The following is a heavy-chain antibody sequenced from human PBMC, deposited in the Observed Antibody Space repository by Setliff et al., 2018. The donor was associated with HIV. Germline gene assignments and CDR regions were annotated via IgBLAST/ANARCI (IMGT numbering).Heavy chain of an antibody. D-gene: IGHD2-2*01. CDR1: GGSISSGHYY. CDR2: VYTSGTT. V-gene: IGHV4-61*09. J-gene: IGHJ5*02. Sequence: ASETLSLTCTVSGGSISSGHYYWSWIRQPAGKGLEWIGHVYTSGTTNYNPSLRSRVTISLDTSKNQFSLKLSSVTAADTAVYYCARFTSGWFAPWGQGTLVTVSS. CDR3: ARFTSGWFAP.